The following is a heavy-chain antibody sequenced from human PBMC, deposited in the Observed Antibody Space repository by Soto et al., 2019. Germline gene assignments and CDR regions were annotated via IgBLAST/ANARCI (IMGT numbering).Heavy chain of an antibody. CDR3: ARKYCSGTSCRQGRFDP. V-gene: IGHV4-4*02. Sequence: QVQLQESGPGLVKPSGTLSLTCTVPGDSISSSNWWSWVRQSPEKGLEWIGEIYHSGSTNYNPSLKSRLTISVDTSKNQFSLKLSSVTAADTALYYCARKYCSGTSCRQGRFDPWGQGTLVTVSS. CDR2: IYHSGST. J-gene: IGHJ5*02. D-gene: IGHD2-2*01. CDR1: GDSISSSNW.